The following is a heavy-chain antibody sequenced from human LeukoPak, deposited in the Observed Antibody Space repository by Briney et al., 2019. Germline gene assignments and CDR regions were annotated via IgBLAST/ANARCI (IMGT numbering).Heavy chain of an antibody. CDR1: GFTFSTYW. CDR2: INTDGSST. V-gene: IGHV3-74*01. J-gene: IGHJ3*02. D-gene: IGHD1-26*01. CDR3: ARGTGYSVFDI. Sequence: GESLRLSCAASGFTFSTYWMHWVRQAPGKGLLWVARINTDGSSTLYADSVKGRFTISRDNAKNTLYLQMNSLRAEDTAVYYCARGTGYSVFDIWGQGTMVTVSS.